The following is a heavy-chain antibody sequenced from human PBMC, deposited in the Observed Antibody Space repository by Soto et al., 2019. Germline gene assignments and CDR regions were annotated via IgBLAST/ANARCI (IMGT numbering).Heavy chain of an antibody. D-gene: IGHD1-7*01. CDR1: GFTFSSYS. J-gene: IGHJ4*02. CDR3: ARDERETGTHNEYGYYFDY. CDR2: ISSSSSYI. V-gene: IGHV3-21*01. Sequence: EVQLVESGGGLVKPGGSLRLSCAASGFTFSSYSMNWVRQAPGKGLEWVSSISSSSSYIYYADSVKGRFTISRDNAKNSLYLQMNSLRAEDTAVYYCARDERETGTHNEYGYYFDYWGQGTLVTVSS.